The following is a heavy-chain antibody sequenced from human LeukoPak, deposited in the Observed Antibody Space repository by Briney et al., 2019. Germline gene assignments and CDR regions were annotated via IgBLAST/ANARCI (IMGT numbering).Heavy chain of an antibody. CDR2: INPNSGDT. CDR3: ARASDFDY. CDR1: GYTXTGYY. Sequence: GASVKVSCKASGYTXTGYYMHGVRQAPGQGLEWMGWINPNSGDTNYAQKFQGRVTMTRDTSISTAYMELNRLRSDDTAVYYCARASDFDYWGQGTLVTVSS. J-gene: IGHJ4*02. V-gene: IGHV1-2*02.